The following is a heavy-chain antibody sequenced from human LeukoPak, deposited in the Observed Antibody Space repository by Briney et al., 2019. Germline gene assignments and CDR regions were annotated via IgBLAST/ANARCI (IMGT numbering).Heavy chain of an antibody. Sequence: GGSLRLSCAASGFTFNTYEMNWVRQAPGKGLEWVSYISSSGSTIYYADYVKGRFTISRDNAKNSLYLQMNSLRAEDTAVYYCARGGWNYVFNYWGRGTLVTVSS. V-gene: IGHV3-48*03. D-gene: IGHD1-7*01. CDR2: ISSSGSTI. CDR3: ARGGWNYVFNY. CDR1: GFTFNTYE. J-gene: IGHJ4*02.